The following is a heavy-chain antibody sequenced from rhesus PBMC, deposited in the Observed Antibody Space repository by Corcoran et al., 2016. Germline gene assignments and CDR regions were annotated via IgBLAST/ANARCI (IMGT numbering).Heavy chain of an antibody. CDR1: GGASSGYY. CDR3: ARRIGFCTGSGCYIDY. CDR2: SGGRSGRT. J-gene: IGHJ4*01. Sequence: QVQLQESGPGLVKPSETLSLTCAAAGGASSGYYWHWIRQPPGKGLEWIGYSGGRSGRTYYNPSLKSRVTISTATPKNQFSLKLSSVTAADTAVYYCARRIGFCTGSGCYIDYWGQGVLVTVSS. V-gene: IGHV4-165*02. D-gene: IGHD2-21*01.